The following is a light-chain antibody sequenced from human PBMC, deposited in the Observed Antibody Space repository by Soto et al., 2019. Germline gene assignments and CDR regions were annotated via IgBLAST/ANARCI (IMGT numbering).Light chain of an antibody. CDR2: GAS. Sequence: EIVLTQSPGTLSLSPGERATLSCRASQSVSSSYLAWYQQKPGQAPRLLIYGASSRATGIPDRFSGSGSGTDFTLTISRLEPEDFAVYYCQQQRTFGHGTKVEIK. CDR3: QQQRT. J-gene: IGKJ1*01. CDR1: QSVSSSY. V-gene: IGKV3-20*01.